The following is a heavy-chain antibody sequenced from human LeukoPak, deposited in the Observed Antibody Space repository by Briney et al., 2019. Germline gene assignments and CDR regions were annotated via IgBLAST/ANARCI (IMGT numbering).Heavy chain of an antibody. CDR3: ARVSGGRDDAFDI. J-gene: IGHJ3*02. CDR2: INTDGNSP. V-gene: IGHV3-74*01. CDR1: GFTFSNYW. D-gene: IGHD3-10*01. Sequence: GGSLRLSCAASGFTFSNYWMDWVRQTPGKGLVWVARINTDGNSPTYADSVKGRFTISRDNAKNSLYLQMNSLRAEDTAVYYCARVSGGRDDAFDIWGQRTMVTVSS.